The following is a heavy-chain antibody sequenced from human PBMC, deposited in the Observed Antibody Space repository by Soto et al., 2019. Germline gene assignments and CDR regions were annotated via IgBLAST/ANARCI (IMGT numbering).Heavy chain of an antibody. D-gene: IGHD3-22*01. Sequence: SVKVSCKASGGTFSSYAISWVRQAPGQGLEWMGGIIPIFGTANYAQKFQGRVTITADESTSTAYMELSSLRSEDTAVYYCASPGGYYDSSGPDGPYYYYYGMDVWGQGTTVTVS. CDR2: IIPIFGTA. CDR1: GGTFSSYA. V-gene: IGHV1-69*13. J-gene: IGHJ6*02. CDR3: ASPGGYYDSSGPDGPYYYYYGMDV.